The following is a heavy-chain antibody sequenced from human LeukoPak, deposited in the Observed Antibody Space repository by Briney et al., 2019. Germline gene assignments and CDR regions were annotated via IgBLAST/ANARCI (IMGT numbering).Heavy chain of an antibody. CDR2: IHTSGST. CDR1: GASFNSYY. D-gene: IGHD1-1*01. J-gene: IGHJ3*02. V-gene: IGHV4-4*07. Sequence: SETLSLTCTVSGASFNSYYWSWLRQPAGKGLEWIGRIHTSGSTDYSPSLQSRVIISIDTSQKQFSLNLTSVTAADTAVYYCARDRIWNDAGHDPFDIWGQGTMVTVSS. CDR3: ARDRIWNDAGHDPFDI.